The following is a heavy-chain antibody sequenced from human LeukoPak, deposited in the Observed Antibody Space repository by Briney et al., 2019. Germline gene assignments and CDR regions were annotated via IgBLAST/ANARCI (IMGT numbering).Heavy chain of an antibody. CDR1: GGSTSNYY. CDR2: IYSSGST. V-gene: IGHV4-4*07. D-gene: IGHD6-19*01. J-gene: IGHJ4*02. CDR3: ARDPSTVAGYFDY. Sequence: PSETLSLTCTVSGGSTSNYYWSWIRQPAGKGLEWIGRIYSSGSTEYNPSLKSRVTMSVDTSKNQFSLKLSSVTAADTAVYYRARDPSTVAGYFDYWGQGTLVTVSS.